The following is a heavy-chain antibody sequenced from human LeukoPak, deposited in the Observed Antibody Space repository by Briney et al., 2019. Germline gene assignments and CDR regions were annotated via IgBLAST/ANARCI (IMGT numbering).Heavy chain of an antibody. CDR2: ISWNSGSI. Sequence: GRSLRLSCAASGFTFDDYAMPWVRQAPGKGLEWVSGISWNSGSIGYADSVKGRFTISRDNAKNSLYLQMNSLRAEDTALYYCAKTLRYYDSSGYYYGAFDIWGQGTMVTVSS. V-gene: IGHV3-9*01. CDR3: AKTLRYYDSSGYYYGAFDI. J-gene: IGHJ3*02. CDR1: GFTFDDYA. D-gene: IGHD3-22*01.